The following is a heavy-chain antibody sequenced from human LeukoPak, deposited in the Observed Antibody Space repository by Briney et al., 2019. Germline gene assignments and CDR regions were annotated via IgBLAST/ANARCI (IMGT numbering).Heavy chain of an antibody. CDR1: GVTFSSCA. Sequence: GGSLRLSCVASGVTFSSCAMHWVRQAPGKGLEWVAVISYDGSNKYYADSVKGRFTISRDNSKNTLYLQMNSLRAEDTAVYYCAKGGSFSGSYYINWFDPWGQGTLVTVSS. CDR3: AKGGSFSGSYYINWFDP. D-gene: IGHD3-10*01. J-gene: IGHJ5*02. CDR2: ISYDGSNK. V-gene: IGHV3-30*04.